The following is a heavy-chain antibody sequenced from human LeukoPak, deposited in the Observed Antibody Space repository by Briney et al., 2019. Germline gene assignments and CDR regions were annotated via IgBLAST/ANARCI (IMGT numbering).Heavy chain of an antibody. CDR3: ARTIVGAADY. CDR1: GYTFTAYY. CDR2: INPNSGGT. J-gene: IGHJ4*02. Sequence: ASVRVSCTASGYTFTAYYMHWVRQAPGQGLEWMGWINPNSGGTNYAQKFQGRVTMTRDTSISTAYMELSRLRFDDTAVYYCARTIVGAADYWGQGTLVTVS. V-gene: IGHV1-2*02. D-gene: IGHD1-26*01.